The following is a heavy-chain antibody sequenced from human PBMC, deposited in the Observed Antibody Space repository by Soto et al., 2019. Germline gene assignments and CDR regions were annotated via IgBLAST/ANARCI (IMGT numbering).Heavy chain of an antibody. D-gene: IGHD2-15*01. V-gene: IGHV3-33*01. CDR3: ARSPNRWSPYFRYYGMDV. J-gene: IGHJ6*02. CDR1: GFIFSSYG. Sequence: QVQLVESGGGVVQPGGSLRLSCAASGFIFSSYGMHWVRQAPGKGLEWVAVIWYDGSIKYYVDSVKGRFTISRDNSKNTVSLQMYSVSAEDTGVYYCARSPNRWSPYFRYYGMDVWGQGTTVTVSS. CDR2: IWYDGSIK.